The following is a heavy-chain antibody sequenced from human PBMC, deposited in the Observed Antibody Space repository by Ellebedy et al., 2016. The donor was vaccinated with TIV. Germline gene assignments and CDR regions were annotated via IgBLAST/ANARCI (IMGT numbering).Heavy chain of an antibody. CDR3: ATDGSYGDYRSPTHAFEM. J-gene: IGHJ3*02. CDR2: IKQDGSQK. CDR1: GFSFRSYW. V-gene: IGHV3-7*01. Sequence: GGSLRLSCGASGFSFRSYWMSWVRQAPGKGLEWVANIKQDGSQKYYVDSVRGRFTISRDNAKNSVFLQMKSLRAEDSALYYCATDGSYGDYRSPTHAFEMWGQGTMVTVSS. D-gene: IGHD4-17*01.